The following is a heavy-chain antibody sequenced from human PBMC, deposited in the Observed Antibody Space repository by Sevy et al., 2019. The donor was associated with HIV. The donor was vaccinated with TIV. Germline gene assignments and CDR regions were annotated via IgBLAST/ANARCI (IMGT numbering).Heavy chain of an antibody. Sequence: GGSLRLSCAASGFTFSNYNMNWVRQAPGNGLEWVSFISFMSNYIYYGDSVKGRFTISRDNAKNSVYLQMNSLRAEDTAVYYCARGLVNWDGMDVWGQGTTVTVSS. CDR3: ARGLVNWDGMDV. D-gene: IGHD7-27*01. CDR2: ISFMSNYI. V-gene: IGHV3-21*01. J-gene: IGHJ6*02. CDR1: GFTFSNYN.